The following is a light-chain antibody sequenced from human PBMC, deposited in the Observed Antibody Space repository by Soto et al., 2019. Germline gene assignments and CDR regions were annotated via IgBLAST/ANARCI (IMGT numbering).Light chain of an antibody. V-gene: IGKV3-11*01. Sequence: ESVWTQFPATLSLSPGEEATLSCRASQSFGTSLAWYQQRPAQAPRLLVYETFKVAAGVPARFSGSGSEAGFNLTISDREAVDFAVYFWQQGVSSGGGTNVEI. J-gene: IGKJ4*01. CDR2: ETF. CDR1: QSFGTS. CDR3: QQGVS.